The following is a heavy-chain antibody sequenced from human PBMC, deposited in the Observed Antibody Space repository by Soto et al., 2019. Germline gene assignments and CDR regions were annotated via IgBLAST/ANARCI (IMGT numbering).Heavy chain of an antibody. D-gene: IGHD6-19*01. V-gene: IGHV3-20*01. Sequence: EVQLVESGGGVVRPGGSLRLSCAASGFTFDDYGMSWVRQAPGKGLEWVSGINWNGGSTGYADSVKGRFTISRDNAKNSLYLQMNSLRAEDTALYHCAREIHSSCWKRGGYNWFDPWGQGTLVTVSS. CDR2: INWNGGST. J-gene: IGHJ5*02. CDR3: AREIHSSCWKRGGYNWFDP. CDR1: GFTFDDYG.